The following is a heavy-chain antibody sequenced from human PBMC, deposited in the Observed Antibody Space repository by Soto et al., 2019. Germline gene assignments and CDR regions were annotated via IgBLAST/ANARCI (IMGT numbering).Heavy chain of an antibody. CDR1: GLTFRDAW. CDR2: IKGTTVGGAT. Sequence: VQLVDSGGDLVKPGGSLRLSCVVSGLTFRDAWISWVRQSPRKGLEWVGRIKGTTVGGATDYAAPVEGRFTVSRDDSKNTVYLEMSSLKTEDTAVYHCTTDSLWWGGDYWGRGTLVTVSS. J-gene: IGHJ4*02. V-gene: IGHV3-15*07. CDR3: TTDSLWWGGDY. D-gene: IGHD2-8*02.